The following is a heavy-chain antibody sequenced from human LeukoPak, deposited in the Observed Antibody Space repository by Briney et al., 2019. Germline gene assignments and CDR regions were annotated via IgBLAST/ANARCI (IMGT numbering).Heavy chain of an antibody. CDR1: GGSISSNTYY. Sequence: SSETLSLTCTVSGGSISSNTYYWGWIRQPPGKGLEWIGNIYYSGNTYYNPSLKSRVTISIDTSKNQFSLKPSSVTAADTAVYYCARDLVGAARQGAPFDPWGQGTLVTVSS. CDR3: ARDLVGAARQGAPFDP. D-gene: IGHD6-6*01. J-gene: IGHJ5*02. V-gene: IGHV4-39*07. CDR2: IYYSGNT.